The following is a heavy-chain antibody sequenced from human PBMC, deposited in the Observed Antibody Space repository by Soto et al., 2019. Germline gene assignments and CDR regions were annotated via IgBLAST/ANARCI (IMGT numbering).Heavy chain of an antibody. D-gene: IGHD6-25*01. CDR1: GGTFGNSA. CDR2: IIPIFPTP. CDR3: ARVKARLQIAAAYLHAAAV. V-gene: IGHV1-69*12. J-gene: IGHJ4*01. Sequence: QVQLVQSGAEVKKPGSSVTVSCKASGGTFGNSAISWVRQAPGQGLGWMGGIIPIFPTPDYAQKFQGIVTSAADQAAFPIDLESPSLGSGHPAVYYCARVKARLQIAAAYLHAAAVRGPGPPVTVPS.